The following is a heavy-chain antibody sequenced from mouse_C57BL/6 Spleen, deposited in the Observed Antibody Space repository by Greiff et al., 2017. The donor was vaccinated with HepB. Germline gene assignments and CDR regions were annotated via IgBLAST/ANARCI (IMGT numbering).Heavy chain of an antibody. CDR1: GFSLTSYG. J-gene: IGHJ4*01. CDR3: ARNCKTAQAFYAMDY. V-gene: IGHV2-2*01. D-gene: IGHD3-2*02. Sequence: QVQLKESGPGLVQPSQSLSITCTVSGFSLTSYGVHWVRQSPGKGLEWLGVIWSGGSTDYNAAFISRLSISKDNSKSQVFFKMNSLQADDTAIYYCARNCKTAQAFYAMDYWGQGTSVTVSS. CDR2: IWSGGST.